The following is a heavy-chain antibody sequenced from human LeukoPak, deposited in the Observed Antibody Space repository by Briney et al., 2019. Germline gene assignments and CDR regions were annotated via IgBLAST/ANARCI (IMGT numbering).Heavy chain of an antibody. CDR2: ISYDGSNK. CDR3: ARDSVHGYYDSSGYSTLFDC. CDR1: GFTFSNYA. D-gene: IGHD3-22*01. V-gene: IGHV3-30-3*01. J-gene: IGHJ4*02. Sequence: GGSLRLSCAASGFTFSNYAMHWVRQAPGEGLEWVAVISYDGSNKYYADSVKGRFTISRDNSKNTLYLQMNSLRTEDTAVYYCARDSVHGYYDSSGYSTLFDCWGQGTLVTVSS.